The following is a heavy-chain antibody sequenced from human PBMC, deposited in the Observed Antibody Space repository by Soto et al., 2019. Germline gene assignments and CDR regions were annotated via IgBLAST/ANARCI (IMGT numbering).Heavy chain of an antibody. CDR2: INHSGST. V-gene: IGHV4-34*01. CDR1: GGSFSGYQ. Sequence: QVQLQQWGAGLLKPSETLSLTCAVYGGSFSGYQWSWIRQPPGKGLEWSGEINHSGSTRYKPSLKSRVAISVDKSKNQFSLKLTPVTAADTAVYYCARGPPSDYYSARWFDPWGQGTLVTVSS. J-gene: IGHJ5*02. D-gene: IGHD3-22*01. CDR3: ARGPPSDYYSARWFDP.